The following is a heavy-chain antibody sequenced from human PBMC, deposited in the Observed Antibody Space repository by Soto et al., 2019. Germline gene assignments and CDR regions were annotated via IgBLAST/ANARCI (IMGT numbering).Heavy chain of an antibody. CDR1: GYPFTSYY. Sequence: SVKVSCKSSGYPFTSYYMHLVRQAPGQGLEWMGVINPSGGSTSYAQKFQGRVTMTRDTSTSTVYMELSSLRSEDTAVYYCASLTDYYDSSGYHDYWGQGTLVTVSS. CDR3: ASLTDYYDSSGYHDY. V-gene: IGHV1-46*01. J-gene: IGHJ4*02. CDR2: INPSGGST. D-gene: IGHD3-22*01.